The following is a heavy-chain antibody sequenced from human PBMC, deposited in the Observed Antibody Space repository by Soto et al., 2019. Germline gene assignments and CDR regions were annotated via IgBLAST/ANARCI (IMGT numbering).Heavy chain of an antibody. CDR1: GFIFDIYS. D-gene: IGHD3-10*01. CDR3: ARDRGAASDIRYYYCGIDV. Sequence: EVQLVESGGGLVKPGGSLRLSCAASGFIFDIYSMTWVRQAPGKGPEWVSSISSSSSYIYYADSVKGRFTISRDNAENSLYLQMSSLRADDTAVYYCARDRGAASDIRYYYCGIDVWGQGTTVTVSS. J-gene: IGHJ6*02. V-gene: IGHV3-21*01. CDR2: ISSSSSYI.